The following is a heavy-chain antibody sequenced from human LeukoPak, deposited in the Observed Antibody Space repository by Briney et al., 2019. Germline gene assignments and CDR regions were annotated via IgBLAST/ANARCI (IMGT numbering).Heavy chain of an antibody. Sequence: GGSLRLSCAAPGFTFSNAWMSWVRQAPGKGLEWVGRIKSKTDGGTTDYAAPVKGRFTISRDDSKNTLYLQMNSLKTEDTAVYYCTTATLVLRYFDWHRDYWGQGTLVTVSS. CDR3: TTATLVLRYFDWHRDY. CDR1: GFTFSNAW. D-gene: IGHD3-9*01. V-gene: IGHV3-15*01. J-gene: IGHJ4*02. CDR2: IKSKTDGGTT.